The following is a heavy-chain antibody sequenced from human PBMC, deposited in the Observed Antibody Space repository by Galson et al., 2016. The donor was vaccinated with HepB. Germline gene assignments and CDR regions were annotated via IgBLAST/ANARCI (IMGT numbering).Heavy chain of an antibody. D-gene: IGHD4/OR15-4a*01. CDR3: ARDDYSGGRGSPDY. V-gene: IGHV3-23*01. Sequence: SLRLSCAASGFFFSGRAMSWVRQAPGKGLEWVSGINNGAATTGYAASVKGRFTISRDNSKNTLYLQMNSLRTEDTAVYYCARDDYSGGRGSPDYWSQGTLVTVSS. CDR2: INNGAATT. CDR1: GFFFSGRA. J-gene: IGHJ4*02.